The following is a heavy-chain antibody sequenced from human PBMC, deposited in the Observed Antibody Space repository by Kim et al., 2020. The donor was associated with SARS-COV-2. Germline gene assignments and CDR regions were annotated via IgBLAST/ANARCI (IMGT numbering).Heavy chain of an antibody. Sequence: GGSLRLSCAASGFTFSSYGMHWVRQAPGKGLEWVAVISYDGSNKYYADSVKGRFTISRDNSKNTLYLQMNSLRAEDTAVYYCAKDGIAAAGSGVGYFDY. CDR1: GFTFSSYG. CDR2: ISYDGSNK. V-gene: IGHV3-30*18. D-gene: IGHD6-13*01. CDR3: AKDGIAAAGSGVGYFDY. J-gene: IGHJ4*03.